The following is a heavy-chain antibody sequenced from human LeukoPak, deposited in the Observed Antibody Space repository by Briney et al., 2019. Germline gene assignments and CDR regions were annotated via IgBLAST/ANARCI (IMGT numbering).Heavy chain of an antibody. CDR1: GGSISTYY. V-gene: IGHV4-59*01. J-gene: IGHJ6*02. CDR3: ARAGYLSGDWCYSYPPASFGMGV. CDR2: IYDSGST. D-gene: IGHD4/OR15-4a*01. Sequence: SETLSLTCTVSGGSISTYYWSWIRQPPGKGLEWIGYIYDSGSTNYDPSLKRRVTISVDTSKNQFSLKLTSVTAADTAVYYCARAGYLSGDWCYSYPPASFGMGVWGLGTTVTVSS.